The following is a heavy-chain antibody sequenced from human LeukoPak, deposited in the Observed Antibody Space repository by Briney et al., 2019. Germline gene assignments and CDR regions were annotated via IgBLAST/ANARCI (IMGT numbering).Heavy chain of an antibody. CDR1: GYTFTSYY. CDR3: AREDYGGTFDY. CDR2: INPSGGST. V-gene: IGHV1-46*01. D-gene: IGHD4-23*01. J-gene: IGHJ4*02. Sequence: ASVKVSCKASGYTFTSYYMHWVRQAPGQGLEWMGIINPSGGSTSYAQKVQGRVTMTRDMSTSTVYMELSSLRSEDTAVYYCAREDYGGTFDYWGQGTLVTVSS.